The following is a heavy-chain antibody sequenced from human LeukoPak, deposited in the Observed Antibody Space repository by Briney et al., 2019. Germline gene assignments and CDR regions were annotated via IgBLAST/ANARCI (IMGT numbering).Heavy chain of an antibody. D-gene: IGHD5-24*01. CDR1: EFTVSRNY. CDR3: TRDQMNY. J-gene: IGHJ4*02. V-gene: IGHV3-53*01. CDR2: IFSNGDT. Sequence: GGSLRLSCTASEFTVSRNYMLWVRQAPGKGLEWASLIFSNGDTHYADSVKGRFTISRGTSKNTVSLQMNSLRVEDTAMYYCTRDQMNYWGQGTLVTVSS.